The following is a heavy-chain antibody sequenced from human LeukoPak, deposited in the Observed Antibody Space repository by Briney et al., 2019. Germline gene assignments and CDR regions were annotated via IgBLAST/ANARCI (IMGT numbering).Heavy chain of an antibody. CDR2: NNPNSGGT. J-gene: IGHJ4*02. CDR3: ARGGYDSSSLFDH. CDR1: GYTFTGYY. D-gene: IGHD6-19*01. V-gene: IGHV1-2*02. Sequence: ASVKVSCKASGYTFTGYYMHWVRQAPGQGLEWMGWNNPNSGGTNYAQMFQGRVAMTRDTSISTAYMELSRLRSDDTAVYYCARGGYDSSSLFDHWGQGTLVTVSS.